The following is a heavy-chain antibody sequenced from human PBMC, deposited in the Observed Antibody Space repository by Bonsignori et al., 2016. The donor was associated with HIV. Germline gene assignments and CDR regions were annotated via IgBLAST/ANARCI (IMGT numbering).Heavy chain of an antibody. V-gene: IGHV3-49*04. CDR1: GFTFGDYA. CDR3: TRAMIVVVSSGAFDI. J-gene: IGHJ3*02. CDR2: IRSKAYGGTT. D-gene: IGHD3-22*01. Sequence: GGSLRLSCTASGFTFGDYAMSWVRQAPGKGLEWVGFIRSKAYGGTTEYAASVKGRFTISRDDSKSIAYLQMNSLKTEDTAVYYCTRAMIVVVSSGAFDIWGQGTMVTVSS.